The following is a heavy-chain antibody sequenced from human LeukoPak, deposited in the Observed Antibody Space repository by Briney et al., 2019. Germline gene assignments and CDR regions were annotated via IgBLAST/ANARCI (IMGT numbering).Heavy chain of an antibody. CDR3: ARHESGSFLGYVETPKGVDY. Sequence: GESLKFSCKGSGYTFTSYWIGWVRQMPGKGLRWMGIIYPGESDNKYSPSFQGQGTIAADKSNSTAYLQWSSLKASDTAMYYCARHESGSFLGYVETPKGVDYWGQGTLVTVSS. J-gene: IGHJ4*02. CDR2: IYPGESDN. V-gene: IGHV5-51*01. CDR1: GYTFTSYW. D-gene: IGHD3-10*01.